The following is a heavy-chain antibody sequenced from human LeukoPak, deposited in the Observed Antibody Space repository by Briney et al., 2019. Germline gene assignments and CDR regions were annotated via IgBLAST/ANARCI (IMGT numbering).Heavy chain of an antibody. CDR3: ARYYHIVHPNWFDP. CDR2: ISAYNGNT. D-gene: IGHD2-21*01. CDR1: GYTFTSYY. Sequence: ASVTVSCKASGYTFTSYYMHWVRQAPGQGLEWMGWISAYNGNTNYAQKLQGRVTMTTDTSTSTAYMELRSLRSDDTAVYYCARYYHIVHPNWFDPWGQGTLVTVSS. J-gene: IGHJ5*02. V-gene: IGHV1-18*04.